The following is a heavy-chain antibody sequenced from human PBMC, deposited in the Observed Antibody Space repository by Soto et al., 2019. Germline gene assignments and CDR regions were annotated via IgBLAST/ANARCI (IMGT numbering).Heavy chain of an antibody. V-gene: IGHV4-59*01. CDR2: IYYSGST. CDR3: ARAGTAMVTLDY. D-gene: IGHD5-18*01. CDR1: GGSTSSYF. Sequence: SETLSLTCTVSGGSTSSYFWSWIRQPPGKGLEWIGYIYYSGSTNYNPSLKSRVTISVDTSKNQFSLKLSSVTAADTAVYYCARAGTAMVTLDYWGQGTLVTVSS. J-gene: IGHJ4*02.